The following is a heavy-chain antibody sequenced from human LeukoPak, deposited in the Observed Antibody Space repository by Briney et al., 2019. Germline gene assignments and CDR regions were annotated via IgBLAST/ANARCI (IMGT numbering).Heavy chain of an antibody. CDR2: IYYSGST. V-gene: IGHV4-39*07. CDR1: GGSISSSSYY. CDR3: AREMVRSMAWFDP. J-gene: IGHJ5*02. D-gene: IGHD3-10*01. Sequence: SETLSLTCTVSGGSISSSSYYWGWIRQPPGKGLEWIGSIYYSGSTNYNPSLKSRVTISVDTSKNQFSLKLSSVTAADTAVYYCAREMVRSMAWFDPWGQGTLVTVSS.